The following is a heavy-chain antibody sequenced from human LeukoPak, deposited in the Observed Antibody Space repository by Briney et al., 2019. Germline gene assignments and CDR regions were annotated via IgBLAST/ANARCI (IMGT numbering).Heavy chain of an antibody. Sequence: SETLSLTCTVSGGSISSGGYYWSWIRRHPGKGLEWIGYIYYSGSTYYNPSLKSRVTISVDTSKNQFSLKLSSVTAADTAVYYCARQTTVTTSWFDPWGQGTLVTVSS. J-gene: IGHJ5*02. CDR3: ARQTTVTTSWFDP. V-gene: IGHV4-31*03. CDR1: GGSISSGGYY. D-gene: IGHD4-11*01. CDR2: IYYSGST.